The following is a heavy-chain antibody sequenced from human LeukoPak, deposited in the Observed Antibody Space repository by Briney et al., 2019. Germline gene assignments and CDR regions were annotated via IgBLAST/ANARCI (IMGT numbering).Heavy chain of an antibody. CDR3: AKDSSSYDWGYMDV. J-gene: IGHJ6*03. Sequence: GGSLRLSCAASGFTFSTYAMRWVRQAPGKGLEWVSLMGGSDGRTRYADSVKGRFTISRDNSKNTLYLVMNSLRAEDTAVYYCAKDSSSYDWGYMDVWGKGTTVTISS. CDR1: GFTFSTYA. V-gene: IGHV3-23*01. D-gene: IGHD3-22*01. CDR2: MGGSDGRT.